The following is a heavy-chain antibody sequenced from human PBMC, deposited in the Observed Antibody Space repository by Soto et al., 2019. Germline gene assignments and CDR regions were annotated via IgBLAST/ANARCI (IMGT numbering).Heavy chain of an antibody. J-gene: IGHJ6*02. CDR3: ARPLGYCTSTSCYYYYGMDV. CDR2: ISYDGSNK. Sequence: PGGSLRLSCGASGFTFSSYAMSWVRQAPGKGLEWVAVISYDGSNKYYADSVKGRFTISRDNSKNTLYLQMNSLRPEDTAVYYCARPLGYCTSTSCYYYYGMDVWGQGPTVTVSS. D-gene: IGHD2-2*01. CDR1: GFTFSSYA. V-gene: IGHV3-30-3*01.